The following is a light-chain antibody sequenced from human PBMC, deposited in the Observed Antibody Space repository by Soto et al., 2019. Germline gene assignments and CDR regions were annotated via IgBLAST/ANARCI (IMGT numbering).Light chain of an antibody. CDR1: QSLLYRFNDKKN. CDR2: WAS. Sequence: DIVMTQSPDSLAVSLGERATINCKSSQSLLYRFNDKKNLAWYQQKPGQPPKLLIYWASTRESGVPDRFSGSGFETDFTLTISSLQAEDVAVYYCQQYYSTPYTFGQGTKLEIK. CDR3: QQYYSTPYT. J-gene: IGKJ2*01. V-gene: IGKV4-1*01.